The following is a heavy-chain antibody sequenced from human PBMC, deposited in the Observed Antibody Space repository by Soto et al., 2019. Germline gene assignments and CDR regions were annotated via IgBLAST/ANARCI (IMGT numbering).Heavy chain of an antibody. CDR1: GFTFSSYG. Sequence: PGGSLRLSCAASGFTFSSYGMHWVRQAPGKGLEWVAVISYDGSNKYYADSVKGRFTISRDNSKNTLYLQMNSLRAEDTAVYYCAKDRGRYCRGGSCYDYFDYWGQGTLVTVSS. V-gene: IGHV3-30*18. CDR3: AKDRGRYCRGGSCYDYFDY. CDR2: ISYDGSNK. D-gene: IGHD2-15*01. J-gene: IGHJ4*02.